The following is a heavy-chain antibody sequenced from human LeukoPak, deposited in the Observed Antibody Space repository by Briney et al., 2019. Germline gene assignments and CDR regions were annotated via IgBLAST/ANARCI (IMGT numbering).Heavy chain of an antibody. CDR1: GGSISSSSYY. CDR3: ARLYYYDSSGSSDY. V-gene: IGHV4-39*07. D-gene: IGHD3-22*01. Sequence: SETLSLTCTVSGGSISSSSYYWGWIRQPPGKGLEWIGEINHSGSTNYNPSLKSRVTISVDTSKNQFSLKLSSVTAADTAVYYCARLYYYDSSGSSDYWGQGTLVTVSS. J-gene: IGHJ4*02. CDR2: INHSGST.